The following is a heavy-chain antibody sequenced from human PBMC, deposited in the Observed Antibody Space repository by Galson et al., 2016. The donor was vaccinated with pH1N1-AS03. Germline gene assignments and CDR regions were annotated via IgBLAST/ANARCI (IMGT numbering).Heavy chain of an antibody. J-gene: IGHJ4*02. CDR2: IIVLVGAT. Sequence: SVKVSCKASGDTFSSYTINWVRQAPGQGLEWMGGIIVLVGATNYAQKFQGRVTISADESTSTTYMEVASLTSEETAVYYCGRGWVSGRYIDSWGQGTLVTVSS. D-gene: IGHD6-13*01. CDR3: GRGWVSGRYIDS. V-gene: IGHV1-69*13. CDR1: GDTFSSYT.